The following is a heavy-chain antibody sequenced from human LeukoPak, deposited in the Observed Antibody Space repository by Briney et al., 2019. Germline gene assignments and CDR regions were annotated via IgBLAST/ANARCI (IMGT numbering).Heavy chain of an antibody. V-gene: IGHV4-59*12. J-gene: IGHJ6*03. D-gene: IGHD5-18*01. CDR2: IYYSGST. CDR3: ARSGYSHGYTGERYDYYYMDV. Sequence: SETLSLTCTVSGGSISSYYWSWIRQPPGKGLEWIGYIYYSGSTNYNPSLKSRVTISVDTSKNQFSLKLSSVTAADTAVYYCARSGYSHGYTGERYDYYYMDVWGKGTTVTVSS. CDR1: GGSISSYY.